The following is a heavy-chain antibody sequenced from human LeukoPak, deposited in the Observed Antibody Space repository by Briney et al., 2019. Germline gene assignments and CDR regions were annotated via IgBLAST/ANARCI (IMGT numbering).Heavy chain of an antibody. CDR3: AKDIRATSVAGTSGFDY. J-gene: IGHJ4*02. D-gene: IGHD6-19*01. V-gene: IGHV3-20*04. CDR1: GFTFDDYG. Sequence: GGSLRLSCAASGFTFDDYGMSWVRQVPGKGLEWVSGINWNGSGAGYADSVKGRFTISRDNAKNSLYLQMNSLRAEDTALYYCAKDIRATSVAGTSGFDYWGQGTLVTVSS. CDR2: INWNGSGA.